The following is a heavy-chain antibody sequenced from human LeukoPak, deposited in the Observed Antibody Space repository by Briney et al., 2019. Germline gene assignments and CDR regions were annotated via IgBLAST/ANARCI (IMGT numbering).Heavy chain of an antibody. D-gene: IGHD4-11*01. Sequence: PGGSLRLSCAASGFTVSSNYMSWVRQAPGKGLEWVSVIYSGGSTYYADSVKGRFTISRDNSKNTLYLQMNSLRAEDTAVYYCARGVSNYPEWFDPWGQGTLVTVSS. CDR1: GFTVSSNY. J-gene: IGHJ5*02. V-gene: IGHV3-66*02. CDR3: ARGVSNYPEWFDP. CDR2: IYSGGST.